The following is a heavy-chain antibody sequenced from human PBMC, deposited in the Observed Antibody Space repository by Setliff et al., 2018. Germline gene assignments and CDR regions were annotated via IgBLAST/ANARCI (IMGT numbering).Heavy chain of an antibody. CDR3: ARGSSVTTGGPQFDP. J-gene: IGHJ5*02. D-gene: IGHD4-17*01. V-gene: IGHV1-3*01. CDR2: INAGNGNT. Sequence: ASVKVSCKASEYTFTSYTLHWVRQAPGQRLEWMGWINAGNGNTKYSQKFQGRVTLTRDTSASIAYMELSSLRSEDTAVYFCARGSSVTTGGPQFDPWGQGTLVTVSS. CDR1: EYTFTSYT.